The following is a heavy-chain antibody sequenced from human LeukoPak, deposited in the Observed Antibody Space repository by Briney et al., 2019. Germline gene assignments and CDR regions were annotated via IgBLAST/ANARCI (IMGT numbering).Heavy chain of an antibody. CDR2: IYYSGST. J-gene: IGHJ3*02. Sequence: SQTLSLTCTVSGGSIGSGGYYWRWIRQHPGKGLEWIGYIYYSGSTYYNPSLKSRVTISVDTSKNQFSLKLSSVTAADTAVYYCARETGPSTVTTLEYAFDIWGQGTMVTVSS. CDR1: GGSIGSGGYY. V-gene: IGHV4-31*03. CDR3: ARETGPSTVTTLEYAFDI. D-gene: IGHD4-17*01.